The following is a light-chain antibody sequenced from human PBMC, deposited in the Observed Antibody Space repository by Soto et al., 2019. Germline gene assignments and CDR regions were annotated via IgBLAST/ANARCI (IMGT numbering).Light chain of an antibody. CDR2: SSL. CDR1: SSNIGINA. Sequence: QPVLTQPPSASGTPGQSVTFSCSGRSSNIGINAVNWYQQLPGTAPKLLIYSSLQRPSGVPDRFSGSKSGTSASLAISGLQSEDEADYYCAAWDDSLNGWVFGGGTKLTVL. CDR3: AAWDDSLNGWV. V-gene: IGLV1-44*01. J-gene: IGLJ3*02.